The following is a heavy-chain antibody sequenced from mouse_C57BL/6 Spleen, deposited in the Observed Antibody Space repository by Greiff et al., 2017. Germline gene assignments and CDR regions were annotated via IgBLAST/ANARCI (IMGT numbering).Heavy chain of an antibody. CDR2: INPSNGGT. CDR1: GYTFTSYW. Sequence: QVQLQQPGTELVKPGASVKLSCKASGYTFTSYWMHWVKQRPGQGLEWIGNINPSNGGTNYNEKFKSKATLTVDKSSSTAYMPLSSLTSEDSAVYYCARWDYYGSSPWYFDVWGTGTTVTVSS. CDR3: ARWDYYGSSPWYFDV. D-gene: IGHD1-1*01. J-gene: IGHJ1*03. V-gene: IGHV1-53*01.